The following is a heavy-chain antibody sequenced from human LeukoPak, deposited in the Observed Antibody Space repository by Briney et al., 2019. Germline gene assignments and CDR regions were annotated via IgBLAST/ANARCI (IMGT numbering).Heavy chain of an antibody. CDR2: ITSSSIYI. CDR3: AKDRNSGYARMYYFDY. Sequence: GGSLRLSCAASGFTFSSYTMNWVRQAPGKGLEWVSSITSSSIYIYYTDSVKGRFTISRDNAKNSLYLQMNSLRAEDTAVYYCAKDRNSGYARMYYFDYWGQGTLVTVSS. V-gene: IGHV3-21*04. D-gene: IGHD5-12*01. CDR1: GFTFSSYT. J-gene: IGHJ4*02.